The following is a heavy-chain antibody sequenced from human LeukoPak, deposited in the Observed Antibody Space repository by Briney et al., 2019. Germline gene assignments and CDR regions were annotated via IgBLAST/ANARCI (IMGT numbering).Heavy chain of an antibody. V-gene: IGHV1-2*06. CDR2: INPNSGGT. CDR3: ARVSPYYYDSSGYSGGRTYYFDY. Sequence: ASVKVSCKASGYTFTGYYMHWVRQAPGQGLEWMGRINPNSGGTNYAQKFQGRVTMTRDTSISTAYMELSRLRSDDTAVYYCARVSPYYYDSSGYSGGRTYYFDYWGQGTLVTVSS. CDR1: GYTFTGYY. D-gene: IGHD3-22*01. J-gene: IGHJ4*02.